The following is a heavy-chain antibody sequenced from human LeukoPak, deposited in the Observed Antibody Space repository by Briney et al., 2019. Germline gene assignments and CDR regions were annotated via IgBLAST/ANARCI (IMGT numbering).Heavy chain of an antibody. CDR3: ASPAQGYYYYGMDV. V-gene: IGHV4-59*11. J-gene: IGHJ6*02. CDR2: IYYTGNT. Sequence: SETLSLTCTVSGGSISGHYWSWIRQPPGKGLEWIGYIYYTGNTKYNPSLKSRVTISEDTSKNQFSLKLSSVTAADTAVYYCASPAQGYYYYGMDVWGQGTTVTVSS. CDR1: GGSISGHY.